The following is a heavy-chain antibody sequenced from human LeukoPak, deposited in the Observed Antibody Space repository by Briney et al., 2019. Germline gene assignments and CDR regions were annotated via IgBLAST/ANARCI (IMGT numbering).Heavy chain of an antibody. J-gene: IGHJ4*02. CDR2: IYYSGSA. D-gene: IGHD6-13*01. V-gene: IGHV4-59*12. CDR3: ARGGAASGHFDY. CDR1: GGYISSYY. Sequence: SETLSLTCTVSGGYISSYYWSWIRQPPGKGLEWIGYIYYSGSANYNPSLKSRVTISVDTSKNQFSLKLSSVTAADTAVYYCARGGAASGHFDYWGQGILVTVSS.